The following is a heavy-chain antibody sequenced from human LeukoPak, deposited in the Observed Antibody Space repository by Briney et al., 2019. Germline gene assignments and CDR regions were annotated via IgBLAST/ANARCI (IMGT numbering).Heavy chain of an antibody. CDR2: ISYRGGT. CDR3: VRVRTGTSCYDY. Sequence: NPSETLSLTCTVSGGSISSSDSHWSWIRQSPGKGLEWIGYISYRGGTSYNPSLRSRLTISIDTSQNQFSLRLTSVTAADTAVYYCVRVRTGTSCYDYWGQGTLVTVSP. V-gene: IGHV4-30-4*01. CDR1: GGSISSSDSH. J-gene: IGHJ4*02. D-gene: IGHD2-2*01.